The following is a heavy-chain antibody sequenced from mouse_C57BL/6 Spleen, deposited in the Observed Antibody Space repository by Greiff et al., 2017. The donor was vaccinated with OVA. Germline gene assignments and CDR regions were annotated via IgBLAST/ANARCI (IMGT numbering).Heavy chain of an antibody. Sequence: VQLKQSGPVLVKPGASVKMSCKASGYTFTDYYMNWVKQSHGKSLEWIGVINPYNGGTSYNQKFKGKATLTVDKSSSTAYMELNSLTSEDSAVYYCARGRSKDYFDYWGQGTTLTVSS. D-gene: IGHD2-5*01. CDR2: INPYNGGT. J-gene: IGHJ2*01. CDR3: ARGRSKDYFDY. CDR1: GYTFTDYY. V-gene: IGHV1-19*01.